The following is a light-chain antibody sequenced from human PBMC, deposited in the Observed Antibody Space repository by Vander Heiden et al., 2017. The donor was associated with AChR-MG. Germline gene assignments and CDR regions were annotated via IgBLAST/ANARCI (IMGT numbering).Light chain of an antibody. CDR3: QAWDSSTAV. Sequence: SYELTQPPSVSVSPGQTASITCSGDKLGDKFACWYQQKPGQSPVLVIYQDNKRPSGIPERFSGYNSGNTATLTISGTQAVDEADYYCQAWDSSTAVFGTGTKVTVL. V-gene: IGLV3-1*01. J-gene: IGLJ1*01. CDR2: QDN. CDR1: KLGDKF.